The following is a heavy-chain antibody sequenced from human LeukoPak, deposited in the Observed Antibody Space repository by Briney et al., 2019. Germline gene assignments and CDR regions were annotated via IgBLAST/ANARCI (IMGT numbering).Heavy chain of an antibody. CDR2: ISGSGGST. Sequence: PGGSLRLSCAASGFTFSSYAMSWVRQAPGKGLEWVSAISGSGGSTYYADSVKGRFTISRDNSKNTLYLQMNSLRAEDTAVYYCAKDVYDSSGYYYPDYYYMDVWGKGTTVTVSS. CDR1: GFTFSSYA. D-gene: IGHD3-22*01. CDR3: AKDVYDSSGYYYPDYYYMDV. V-gene: IGHV3-23*01. J-gene: IGHJ6*03.